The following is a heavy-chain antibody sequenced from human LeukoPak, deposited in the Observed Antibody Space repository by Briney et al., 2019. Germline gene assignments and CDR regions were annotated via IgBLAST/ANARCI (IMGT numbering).Heavy chain of an antibody. J-gene: IGHJ5*02. CDR3: AKTEYSSSSWYWFDP. Sequence: GGSLRLSCAASGFTFSSYAMSWVRQAPGKGLEWVSAISGSGGSTYYADSVKGRFTISRDNSKNTLYLQMNSLRAEDTAVYYCAKTEYSSSSWYWFDPWGQGTLVTVSS. D-gene: IGHD6-6*01. CDR1: GFTFSSYA. CDR2: ISGSGGST. V-gene: IGHV3-23*01.